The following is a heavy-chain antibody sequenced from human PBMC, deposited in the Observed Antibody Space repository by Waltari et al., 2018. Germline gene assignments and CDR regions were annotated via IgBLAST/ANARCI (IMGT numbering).Heavy chain of an antibody. J-gene: IGHJ4*02. Sequence: EVQLEESGGGLVQPGGSLRLSCAASGFTFSSYWMHWVRQAPGNGLVWGSRVNSDGSTISYADSVKGRFTISRDNAKNTLYLQMNSLSAEDTAVYYCASAYYDILDWGQGTLVTVSS. CDR1: GFTFSSYW. V-gene: IGHV3-74*01. D-gene: IGHD3-9*01. CDR3: ASAYYDILD. CDR2: VNSDGSTI.